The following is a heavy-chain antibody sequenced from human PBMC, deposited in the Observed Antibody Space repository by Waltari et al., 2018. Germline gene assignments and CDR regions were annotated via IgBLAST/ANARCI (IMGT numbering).Heavy chain of an antibody. CDR1: GYTFTGYY. CDR2: INPNSGGT. CDR3: GAQLPEPCYYYYGMDV. V-gene: IGHV1-2*06. J-gene: IGHJ6*02. D-gene: IGHD2-2*01. Sequence: QVQLVQSGAEVKKPGASVKVSCKASGYTFTGYYMHWVRQAPGQGLEWMGRINPNSGGTNYAQKFQGRVTMTRDTSISTAYMELSRLRSDDTAVYYCGAQLPEPCYYYYGMDVWGQGTTVTVSS.